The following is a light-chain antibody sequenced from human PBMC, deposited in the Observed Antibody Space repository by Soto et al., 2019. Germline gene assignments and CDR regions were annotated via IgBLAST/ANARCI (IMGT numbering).Light chain of an antibody. Sequence: ESVLTQSPGTLSLSPGERATISCRASQSVSSNYLAWYQQKPGQAPRLLIYGASTRATGIPDRFSGSGSGTDFTLTISRLEPEDSAVYYCQQYGSSPTWTFGKGTKVDIK. CDR3: QQYGSSPTWT. CDR2: GAS. J-gene: IGKJ1*01. V-gene: IGKV3-20*01. CDR1: QSVSSNY.